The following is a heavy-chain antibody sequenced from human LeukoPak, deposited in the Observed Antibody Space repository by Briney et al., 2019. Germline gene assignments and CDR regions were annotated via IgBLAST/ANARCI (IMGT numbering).Heavy chain of an antibody. CDR2: IRNKAYGGTT. Sequence: GGSLRLSCTASGFTFGDYAMSWFRQAPGKGLEWVGFIRNKAYGGTTEYAASVKGRFTISRDDSKSIAYLQMNSRKTEDTAVYYCTRARPGVVVVAARGDYWGQGTLVTVSS. CDR3: TRARPGVVVVAARGDY. V-gene: IGHV3-49*03. J-gene: IGHJ4*02. D-gene: IGHD2-15*01. CDR1: GFTFGDYA.